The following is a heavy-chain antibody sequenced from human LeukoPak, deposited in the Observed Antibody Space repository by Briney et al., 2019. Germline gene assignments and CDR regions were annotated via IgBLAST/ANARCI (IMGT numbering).Heavy chain of an antibody. D-gene: IGHD2-2*02. V-gene: IGHV4-61*02. Sequence: SETLSLTCTASGGSISSGSYYWSWIRQPAGKGLEWIGRIYTSGSTNYNPSLKSRVTISVDTSKNQFSLKLSSVTAADTAVYYCARDSLGYCSSTSCYTFDYWGQGTLVTVSS. CDR1: GGSISSGSYY. J-gene: IGHJ4*02. CDR3: ARDSLGYCSSTSCYTFDY. CDR2: IYTSGST.